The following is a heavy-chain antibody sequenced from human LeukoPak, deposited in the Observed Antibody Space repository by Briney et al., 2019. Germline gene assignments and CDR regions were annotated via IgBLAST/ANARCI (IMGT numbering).Heavy chain of an antibody. D-gene: IGHD6-13*01. CDR1: GGTFSSYA. J-gene: IGHJ4*02. CDR2: IIPIFGTA. CDR3: ASAGPGYSSSWYLGQIDY. V-gene: IGHV1-69*06. Sequence: SVKVSCKASGGTFSSYAISWVQQAPGQGLEWMGGIIPIFGTANYAQKFQGRVTITADKSTSTAYMELSSLRSEDTAVYYCASAGPGYSSSWYLGQIDYWGQGTLVTVSS.